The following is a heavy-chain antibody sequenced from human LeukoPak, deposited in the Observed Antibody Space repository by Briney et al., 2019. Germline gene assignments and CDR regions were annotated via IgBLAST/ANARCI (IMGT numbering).Heavy chain of an antibody. D-gene: IGHD5-12*01. J-gene: IGHJ4*02. CDR1: GFTVSSNY. Sequence: GGSLRLSCAASGFTVSSNYMSWVRQAPGKGLQWVSVIYSDGSKYYADSVKGRFTISRDNSKNTLYLQMNSLRAEDTAVYYCARDQGRGYVHGYSGFWGQGSLVTVSS. V-gene: IGHV3-53*01. CDR2: IYSDGSK. CDR3: ARDQGRGYVHGYSGF.